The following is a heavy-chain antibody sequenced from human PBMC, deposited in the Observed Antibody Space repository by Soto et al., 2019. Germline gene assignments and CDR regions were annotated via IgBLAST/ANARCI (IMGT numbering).Heavy chain of an antibody. CDR3: ARDYYDSSGYYRILDY. Sequence: GGSLRLSCAASGFTFSSYEMNWVRQAPGKGLEWVSYISSSGSTIYYADSVKGRFTISRDNAKNSLYLQMNSLRAEDTAVYYCARDYYDSSGYYRILDYWGQGTLVTVSS. V-gene: IGHV3-48*03. CDR2: ISSSGSTI. J-gene: IGHJ4*02. CDR1: GFTFSSYE. D-gene: IGHD3-22*01.